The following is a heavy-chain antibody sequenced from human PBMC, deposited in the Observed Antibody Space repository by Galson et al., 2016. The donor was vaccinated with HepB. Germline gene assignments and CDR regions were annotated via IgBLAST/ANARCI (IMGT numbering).Heavy chain of an antibody. J-gene: IGHJ4*02. Sequence: VKVSCKVSGYTFIDYYMYWIKQAPGTGLEWMGLIDPEDGELKYAEKFQGRITITADTSTDTAYMELSSLRSEDTAVYYCATEGGDDYNLGDFEFWGQGTLVTVAS. CDR3: ATEGGDDYNLGDFEF. D-gene: IGHD5-24*01. V-gene: IGHV1-69-2*01. CDR2: IDPEDGEL. CDR1: GYTFIDYY.